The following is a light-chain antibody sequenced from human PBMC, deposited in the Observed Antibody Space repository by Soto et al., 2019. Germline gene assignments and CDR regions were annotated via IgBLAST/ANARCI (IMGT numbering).Light chain of an antibody. J-gene: IGLJ1*01. CDR2: EGT. Sequence: QSVLTQPASVSGSPGQSITISCTGTSSDVGNYNLVSWYQQHPGKAPKLMIYEGTKRPSGVSNRFSGSKSGDTASLTISGLQAEDEADYYCCSYAGSSFYVFGTGPKVTV. CDR3: CSYAGSSFYV. CDR1: SSDVGNYNL. V-gene: IGLV2-23*01.